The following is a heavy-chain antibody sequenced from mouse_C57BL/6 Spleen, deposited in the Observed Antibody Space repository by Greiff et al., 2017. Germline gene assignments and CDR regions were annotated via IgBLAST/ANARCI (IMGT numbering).Heavy chain of an antibody. J-gene: IGHJ2*01. V-gene: IGHV1-55*01. D-gene: IGHD2-1*01. CDR1: GYTFTSYW. CDR2: IYPGSGST. Sequence: QVQLQQPGAELVMPGASVKMSCKASGYTFTSYWITWVKQRPGQGLEWIGDIYPGSGSTNYNEKFKSKATLTVDTSSSTAYMQLSSLTSEDSAVYYCARYLLSLYSIDYWGQGTTLTVSS. CDR3: ARYLLSLYSIDY.